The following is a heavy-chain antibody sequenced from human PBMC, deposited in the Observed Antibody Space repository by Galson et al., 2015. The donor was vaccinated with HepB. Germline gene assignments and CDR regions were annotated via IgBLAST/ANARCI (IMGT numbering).Heavy chain of an antibody. D-gene: IGHD1-26*01. CDR3: ARIRVGATMVIDY. CDR1: GFSLSTSGMR. J-gene: IGHJ4*02. Sequence: PALVKPTQTLTLTCTFSGFSLSTSGMRVSWIRQPPGKALEWLARIDWDDDKFYSTPLKTRLTISKDTSRNQVVLTMTNMDPVDTATYYCARIRVGATMVIDYWGQGTLVTVSS. CDR2: IDWDDDK. V-gene: IGHV2-70*04.